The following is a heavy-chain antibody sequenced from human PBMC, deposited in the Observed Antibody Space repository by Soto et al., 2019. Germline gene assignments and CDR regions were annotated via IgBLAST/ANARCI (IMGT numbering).Heavy chain of an antibody. CDR3: AKRRQHSSGYLDY. D-gene: IGHD6-13*01. V-gene: IGHV3-23*01. CDR2: ISGSGGST. CDR1: GFTFSSYA. Sequence: EVQLLESGGGLVQPGGSLRLSCAASGFTFSSYAMSWVRQAPGKGLEWVSAISGSGGSTYYADSVKGRFTISRDNSKNTLYLQMNSLRAEHTAVYYCAKRRQHSSGYLDYWGQGTLVTVSS. J-gene: IGHJ4*02.